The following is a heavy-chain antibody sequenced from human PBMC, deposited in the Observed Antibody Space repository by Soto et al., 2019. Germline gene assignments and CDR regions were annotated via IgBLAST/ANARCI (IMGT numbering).Heavy chain of an antibody. V-gene: IGHV3-11*06. Sequence: PGGSLRLSCAASGFTFSDYYMSWIRQAPGKGLEWVSYISSSSSYTNYADSVKGRFTISRDNAKNSLYLQMNSLRAEDTAVYYCARAQVRTAIPDVGDYWGQGTLVTVSS. CDR3: ARAQVRTAIPDVGDY. CDR1: GFTFSDYY. CDR2: ISSSSSYT. D-gene: IGHD2-21*02. J-gene: IGHJ4*02.